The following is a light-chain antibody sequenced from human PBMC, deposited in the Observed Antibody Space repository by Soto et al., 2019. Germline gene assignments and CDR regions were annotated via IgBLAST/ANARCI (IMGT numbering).Light chain of an antibody. Sequence: QSVLTQPPSVSGAPGESVTISCIGNSSNIGADYDVVWYQQFPGTAPKLLFYGYTNRPSGVPDRFSGSRSGTSASLSIIGLRAEDEADYHCQAYDRRLRSAVCGGGTKVTVL. CDR2: GYT. J-gene: IGLJ3*02. V-gene: IGLV1-40*01. CDR3: QAYDRRLRSAV. CDR1: SSNIGADYD.